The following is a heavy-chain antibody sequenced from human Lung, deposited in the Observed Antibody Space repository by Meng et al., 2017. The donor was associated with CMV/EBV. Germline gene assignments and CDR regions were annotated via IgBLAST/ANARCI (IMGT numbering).Heavy chain of an antibody. D-gene: IGHD1-26*01. CDR1: GLTVSNNY. CDR2: FYSGGYT. CDR3: VRDMYWDQTYHGMDV. Sequence: GGSXRLXVAASGLTVSNNYLTWVRQAPGKGLEWVSVFYSGGYTYYADSVKGRFTVSRDNSKNTLRLQMNSLRVEETGIYYGVRDMYWDQTYHGMDVWGRGXTVTVSS. V-gene: IGHV3-66*02. J-gene: IGHJ6*02.